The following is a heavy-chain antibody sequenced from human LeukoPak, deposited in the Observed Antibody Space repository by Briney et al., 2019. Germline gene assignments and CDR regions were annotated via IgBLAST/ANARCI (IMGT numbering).Heavy chain of an antibody. J-gene: IGHJ4*02. Sequence: SVKVSCKASGGTFSSYAISWVRQAPGQGLEWMGRIIPILGIANYAQKFQGRVTITADKSTSTAYMELSSLRSEDTAVYYCARENDTAMVLFDYWGQGTLVTVSS. CDR1: GGTFSSYA. CDR2: IIPILGIA. CDR3: ARENDTAMVLFDY. V-gene: IGHV1-69*04. D-gene: IGHD5-18*01.